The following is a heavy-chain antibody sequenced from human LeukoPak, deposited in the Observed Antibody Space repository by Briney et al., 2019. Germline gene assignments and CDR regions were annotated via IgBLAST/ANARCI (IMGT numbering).Heavy chain of an antibody. CDR2: IYYSGST. CDR1: GGSISSSSYY. D-gene: IGHD3-22*01. J-gene: IGHJ3*02. V-gene: IGHV4-39*07. CDR3: ARDHYDSSGYWGDNDAFDI. Sequence: SETLSLTCTVSGGSISSSSYYWGWIRQPPGKGLEWIGSIYYSGSTYYNPSLKSRVTISVDTSKNQFSLKLSSVTAADTAVYYCARDHYDSSGYWGDNDAFDIWGQGTMVTVSS.